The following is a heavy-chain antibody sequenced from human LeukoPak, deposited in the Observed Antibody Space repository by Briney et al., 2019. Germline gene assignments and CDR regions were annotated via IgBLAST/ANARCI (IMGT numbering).Heavy chain of an antibody. Sequence: GGSLRLSCAASGFTFDDYGMSWVRQAPGKGLEWVSGINWNGGSTGYADSVKGRFTISRDNAKNSLYLQMNSLSAEDTALYYCARDCSGGSCYDAFDIWGQGTKVTVSS. CDR1: GFTFDDYG. D-gene: IGHD2-15*01. CDR3: ARDCSGGSCYDAFDI. V-gene: IGHV3-20*04. J-gene: IGHJ3*02. CDR2: INWNGGST.